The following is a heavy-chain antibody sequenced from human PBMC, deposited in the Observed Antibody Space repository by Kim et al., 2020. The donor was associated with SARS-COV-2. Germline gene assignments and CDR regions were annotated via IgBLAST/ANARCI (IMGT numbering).Heavy chain of an antibody. V-gene: IGHV4-61*02. CDR2: IYTSGST. Sequence: SETLSLTCTVSGGSISSGSYYWSWIRQPAGKGLEWIGRIYTSGSTNYNPSLKSRVTISVDTSKNQFSLKLSSVTAADTAVYYCATSERDSSSFDYWGQGTLVTVSS. J-gene: IGHJ4*02. D-gene: IGHD6-6*01. CDR3: ATSERDSSSFDY. CDR1: GGSISSGSYY.